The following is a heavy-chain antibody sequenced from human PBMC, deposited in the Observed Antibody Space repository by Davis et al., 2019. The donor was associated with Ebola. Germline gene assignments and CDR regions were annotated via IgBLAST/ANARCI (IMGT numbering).Heavy chain of an antibody. CDR2: ISYDGSNK. CDR3: ARFPSMTTVIQYYFDY. CDR1: GFTFSSYA. V-gene: IGHV3-30-3*01. Sequence: PGGSLRLSCAASGFTFSSYAMHWVRQAPGKGLEWVTVISYDGSNKYYADSVKGRFTISRDNSKNTLYLQMNSLRAEDTAVYYCARFPSMTTVIQYYFDYWGQGTLVTVSS. D-gene: IGHD4-17*01. J-gene: IGHJ4*02.